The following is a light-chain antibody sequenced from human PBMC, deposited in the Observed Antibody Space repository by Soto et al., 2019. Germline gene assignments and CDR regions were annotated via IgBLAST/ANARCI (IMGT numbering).Light chain of an antibody. V-gene: IGKV1-39*01. J-gene: IGKJ2*01. Sequence: DIPMTQSPSSLSASVGDRVTITCRASQSISSYLNWYQQKPGKAPKLRIYAASSLQSGVPSRFSGSGSGTDFTLTISSLQPEDFATYYCQQSYTLYTFGQGTKLEIK. CDR2: AAS. CDR1: QSISSY. CDR3: QQSYTLYT.